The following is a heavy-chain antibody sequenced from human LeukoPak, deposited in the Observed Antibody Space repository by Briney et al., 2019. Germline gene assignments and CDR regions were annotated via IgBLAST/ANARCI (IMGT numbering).Heavy chain of an antibody. Sequence: GGSLRLSCAASGFTLSSYAMHWVRQAPGKGLEWAAVISYDGRNKYYADSVKGRFTISRDNSKNTLYLQMNSLRAEDTAVYYCSRGQMGSVDFWGQEPLFTVSS. V-gene: IGHV3-30*04. CDR2: ISYDGRNK. CDR3: SRGQMGSVDF. D-gene: IGHD2-8*01. J-gene: IGHJ4*02. CDR1: GFTLSSYA.